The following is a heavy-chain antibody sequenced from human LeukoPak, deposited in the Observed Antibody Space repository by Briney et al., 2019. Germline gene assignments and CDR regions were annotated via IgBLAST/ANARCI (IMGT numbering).Heavy chain of an antibody. Sequence: PSETLSLTCTVSGGSISSSSYYWGWIRQPPGKGLEWIGSIYYSGSTYYNPSLKSRVTISVDTSKNQFSLKLSSVTAADTAVYYCARANPSSYCSGGSCYSGVKNYYYMDVWGKGTTVTVSS. CDR2: IYYSGST. J-gene: IGHJ6*03. CDR1: GGSISSSSYY. V-gene: IGHV4-39*07. D-gene: IGHD2-15*01. CDR3: ARANPSSYCSGGSCYSGVKNYYYMDV.